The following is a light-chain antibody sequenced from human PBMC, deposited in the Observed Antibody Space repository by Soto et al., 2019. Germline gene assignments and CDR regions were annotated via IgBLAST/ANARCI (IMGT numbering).Light chain of an antibody. V-gene: IGLV2-14*01. CDR1: SSDIGASNY. CDR3: SSYATFSTLV. Sequence: QSALTQPASVSGSPGQSITMSCTGTSSDIGASNYVSWYRQPTGEAPKLLIYEVTQRPSGVSDRFSGSKSGNTASLTISGLQAEDEADYYCSSYATFSTLVFGGGTKLTVL. J-gene: IGLJ2*01. CDR2: EVT.